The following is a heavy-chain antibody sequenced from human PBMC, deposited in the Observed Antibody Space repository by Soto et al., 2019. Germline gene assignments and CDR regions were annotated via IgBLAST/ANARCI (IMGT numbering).Heavy chain of an antibody. CDR1: GFTLQNYA. CDR2: LIGGHYGT. D-gene: IGHD3-10*01. J-gene: IGHJ5*02. Sequence: LRLSCTASGFTLQNYAMAWVRQAPGKGLEWVSTLIGGHYGTAYSYSVKGRFTVSRDNSKNCLYLQMDSLGVEDTAMYFCAKGKSTGDIDWFDPWGQGSLVTVSS. V-gene: IGHV3-23*01. CDR3: AKGKSTGDIDWFDP.